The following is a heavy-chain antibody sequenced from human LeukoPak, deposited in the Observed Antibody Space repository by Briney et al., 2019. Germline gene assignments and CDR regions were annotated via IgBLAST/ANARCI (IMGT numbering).Heavy chain of an antibody. Sequence: PGGSLRLSCAASGFTFSSYDMSWVRQAPGEGLEWVSVTYSGGRTYYADSVKGRFTISRDNSKNTRYLQMNSLSAEDTAVYYCARVYYGSGSLHYYYYYMDVWGKGTTVTISS. V-gene: IGHV3-53*01. J-gene: IGHJ6*03. CDR3: ARVYYGSGSLHYYYYYMDV. D-gene: IGHD3-10*01. CDR2: TYSGGRT. CDR1: GFTFSSYD.